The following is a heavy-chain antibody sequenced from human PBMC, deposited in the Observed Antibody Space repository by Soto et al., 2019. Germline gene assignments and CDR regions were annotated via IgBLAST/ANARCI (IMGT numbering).Heavy chain of an antibody. CDR2: INAGNGNT. Sequence: ASVKVSCKASGYTSTSYAMHWVRQAPGQRLEWMGWINAGNGNTKYSQKFQGRVTITRDTSASTAYMELSSLRSEDTAVYYCARGLTIVVVPAATHPLTFMDVWGKGTTVTVSS. V-gene: IGHV1-3*01. CDR1: GYTSTSYA. J-gene: IGHJ6*03. CDR3: ARGLTIVVVPAATHPLTFMDV. D-gene: IGHD2-2*01.